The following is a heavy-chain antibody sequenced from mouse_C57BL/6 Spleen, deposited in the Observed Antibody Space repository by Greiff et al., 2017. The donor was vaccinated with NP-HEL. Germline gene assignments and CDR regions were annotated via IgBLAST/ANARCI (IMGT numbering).Heavy chain of an antibody. J-gene: IGHJ1*03. CDR1: GYTFTSYW. V-gene: IGHV1-55*01. Sequence: QVQLQQPGAELVKPGAPVKMSCKASGYTFTSYWITWVKQRPGQGLEWIGDIYPGSGSTNYNEKFKSKATLTVDTSSSTAYMQLSSLTSEDSAVYYCARSVDYDGDDWYFDVWGTGTTVTVSS. D-gene: IGHD2-4*01. CDR3: ARSVDYDGDDWYFDV. CDR2: IYPGSGST.